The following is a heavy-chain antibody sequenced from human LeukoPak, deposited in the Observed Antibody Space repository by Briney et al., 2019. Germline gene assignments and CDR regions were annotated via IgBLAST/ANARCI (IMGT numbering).Heavy chain of an antibody. CDR1: GYSFTTYW. J-gene: IGHJ5*02. Sequence: PGESLKISCQGSGYSFTTYWIAWVRPVPGKGLEWMGIIYPGDSDTRYSPSFQGQVSISVDKSISTAYLQWSSLKASDTAMYYCARTPDSSGKNWFDPWGQGTLVTVSS. CDR3: ARTPDSSGKNWFDP. CDR2: IYPGDSDT. V-gene: IGHV5-51*01. D-gene: IGHD3-22*01.